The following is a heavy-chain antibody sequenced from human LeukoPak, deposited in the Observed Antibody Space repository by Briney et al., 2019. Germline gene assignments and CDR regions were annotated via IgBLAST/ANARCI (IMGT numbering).Heavy chain of an antibody. CDR2: ISTLSNTI. Sequence: GGSLRLSCAASGFNFRSHEMNWVRQAPGKGLEWISYISTLSNTIYYADSVKGRFTISRDNAKNSVYLQMNRLRVEDTAVYYCARSVVAATFDYWGQGTLVTVSS. J-gene: IGHJ4*02. V-gene: IGHV3-48*03. CDR3: ARSVVAATFDY. D-gene: IGHD2-15*01. CDR1: GFNFRSHE.